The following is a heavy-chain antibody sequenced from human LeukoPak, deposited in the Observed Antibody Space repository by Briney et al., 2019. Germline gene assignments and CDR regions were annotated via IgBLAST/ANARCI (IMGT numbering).Heavy chain of an antibody. CDR2: MSGSGGST. D-gene: IGHD2-21*01. CDR3: ARDNCGGECYAGYFDY. V-gene: IGHV3-23*01. J-gene: IGHJ4*02. CDR1: GFTFSSYA. Sequence: GGSLRLSCAASGFTFSSYAMSWVRQAPGKGLEWVSAMSGSGGSTYYADSVKGRFTISRENSKNTLSLQMNSLRAEDTAVYYCARDNCGGECYAGYFDYWGQGTLVTVSS.